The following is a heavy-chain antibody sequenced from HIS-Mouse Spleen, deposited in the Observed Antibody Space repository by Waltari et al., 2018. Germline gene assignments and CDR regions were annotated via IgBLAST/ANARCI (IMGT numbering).Heavy chain of an antibody. Sequence: QLQLQESGPGLVKPSETLSLTCTVSGCSISSSSYYWGWIRQPPGKGLEWIGSIYYSGGTYYNPSLRSRVTISVDTSKDQFSRKLSSVTAADTAVYYCAREIPYSSSWYDWYFDLWGRGTLVTVSS. D-gene: IGHD6-13*01. CDR1: GCSISSSSYY. J-gene: IGHJ2*01. CDR3: AREIPYSSSWYDWYFDL. V-gene: IGHV4-39*07. CDR2: IYYSGGT.